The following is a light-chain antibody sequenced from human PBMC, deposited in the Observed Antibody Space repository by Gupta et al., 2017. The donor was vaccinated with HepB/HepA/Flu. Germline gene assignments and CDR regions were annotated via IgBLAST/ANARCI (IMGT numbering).Light chain of an antibody. V-gene: IGKV3-11*01. CDR3: QQRSNWPPIT. Sequence: EIVLTQSPATLSLSPGERATLSCRASQSVSSYLAWYQQKPGQAPRLLIYDAYNRATGIPARCSGSGSGTDFTLTISSLEPEDFAVYYCQQRSNWPPITFGQGTRLEIK. CDR1: QSVSSY. CDR2: DAY. J-gene: IGKJ5*01.